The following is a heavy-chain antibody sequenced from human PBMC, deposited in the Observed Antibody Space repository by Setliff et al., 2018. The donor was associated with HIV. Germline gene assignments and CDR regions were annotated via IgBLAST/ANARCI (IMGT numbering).Heavy chain of an antibody. Sequence: PGGSLRLSCAASGFTFSGSAMHWVRQASGKGLEWVGRIRSKANSYATAYAASVKGRFTISRDDSKNTAYLQMNSLKTEDTAVYYCTRAPLSGYSGYDDYYYYYMDVWGKGTTVTVSS. V-gene: IGHV3-73*01. CDR3: TRAPLSGYSGYDDYYYYYMDV. CDR2: IRSKANSYAT. J-gene: IGHJ6*03. D-gene: IGHD5-12*01. CDR1: GFTFSGSA.